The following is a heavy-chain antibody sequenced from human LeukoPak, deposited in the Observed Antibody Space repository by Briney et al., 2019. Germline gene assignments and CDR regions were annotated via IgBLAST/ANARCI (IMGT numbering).Heavy chain of an antibody. V-gene: IGHV3-11*04. CDR2: IGSSGTTI. J-gene: IGHJ4*02. CDR3: ARGHYGLDY. D-gene: IGHD4-17*01. CDR1: GFTFSDYY. Sequence: GGSLRLSCAASGFTFSDYYMSWIRQAPGKGLEWVSWVSDIGSSGTTIYYADSVKGRFTISRENAKNSLYLQMNSLRAEDTAVYYRARGHYGLDYWGQGTLVTVSS.